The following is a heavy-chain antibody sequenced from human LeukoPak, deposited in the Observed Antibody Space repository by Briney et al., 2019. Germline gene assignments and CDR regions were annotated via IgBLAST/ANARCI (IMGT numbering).Heavy chain of an antibody. Sequence: ASETLSLTCAVSGGSISSSNWWSWVRQPPGKGLEWIGSIFYSGSTYYNPSLKSRVTISVDTSKNQFSLKLTSVTAADTAVYYCARSANYYDSSGYQNWFDPWGQGTQVTVSS. CDR1: GGSISSSNW. CDR3: ARSANYYDSSGYQNWFDP. V-gene: IGHV4-39*01. D-gene: IGHD3-22*01. J-gene: IGHJ5*02. CDR2: IFYSGST.